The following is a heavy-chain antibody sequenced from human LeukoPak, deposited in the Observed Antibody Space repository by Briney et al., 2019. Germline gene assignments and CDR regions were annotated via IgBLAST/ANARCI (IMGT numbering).Heavy chain of an antibody. Sequence: GGSLRLSCAASGLSFSNYAMYWVRQAPGKGLEWVSAIGGTGGNIFYTDSVKGRFTISRDNSKNTLYLHMNSPRAEDTAVYYCARADDYDFWSGYSFDYWGQGTLVTVSS. CDR1: GLSFSNYA. CDR3: ARADDYDFWSGYSFDY. D-gene: IGHD3-3*01. J-gene: IGHJ4*02. V-gene: IGHV3-23*01. CDR2: IGGTGGNI.